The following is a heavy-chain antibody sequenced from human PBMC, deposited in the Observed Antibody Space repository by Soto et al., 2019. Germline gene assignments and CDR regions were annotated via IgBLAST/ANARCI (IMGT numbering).Heavy chain of an antibody. D-gene: IGHD1-26*01. J-gene: IGHJ3*02. CDR2: ITNSGSNK. CDR1: GFTFSSYA. CDR3: ARDRSMGPPDAFDI. Sequence: PGGSLRLSCAASGFTFSSYAMHWVRQAPGKGLEWVSAITNSGSNKYYADSVKGRFTISRDNAKNSLYLQMNSLRAEDTAVYYCARDRSMGPPDAFDIWGQGTMVTVSS. V-gene: IGHV3-21*01.